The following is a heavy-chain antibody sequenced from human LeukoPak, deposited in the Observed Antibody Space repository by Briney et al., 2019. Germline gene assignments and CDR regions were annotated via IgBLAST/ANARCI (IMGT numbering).Heavy chain of an antibody. Sequence: ASVKVSCKASGYTFISYGISWVRQAPGQGLEWMGWISADSGNTHYGKKFQGRVTMTKDTSTSTVYMELRSLRSDDTAIYYCARDSYRSGSTDFWGQGTLVTVSS. J-gene: IGHJ4*02. CDR3: ARDSYRSGSTDF. CDR1: GYTFISYG. CDR2: ISADSGNT. V-gene: IGHV1-18*01. D-gene: IGHD6-19*01.